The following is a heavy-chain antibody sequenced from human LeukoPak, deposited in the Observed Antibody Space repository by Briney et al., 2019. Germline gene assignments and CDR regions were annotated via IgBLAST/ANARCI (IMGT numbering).Heavy chain of an antibody. CDR1: GGTFSSYA. CDR2: IIPIFGTA. D-gene: IGHD3-10*01. J-gene: IGHJ4*02. Sequence: GASVKVSCKASGGTFSSYAISWVRQAPGQGLEWMGGIIPIFGTANYAQKFQGRVTITTDESTSTAYMELSSLRSEDTAVYYCARGRGSGSYDFDYWGQGTQVTVSS. V-gene: IGHV1-69*05. CDR3: ARGRGSGSYDFDY.